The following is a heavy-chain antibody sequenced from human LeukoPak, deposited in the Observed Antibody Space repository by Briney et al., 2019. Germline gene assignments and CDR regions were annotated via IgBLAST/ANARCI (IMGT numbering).Heavy chain of an antibody. CDR1: GGSIAGSSYY. D-gene: IGHD3-16*01. V-gene: IGHV4-39*01. CDR2: IYYSGST. Sequence: SETLSLTCTVSGGSIAGSSYYWGWIRQPPGKGLEWMGGIYYSGSTHYNPSLKSRVTISVDTSKNQFSLILSSVTAADTAVYYCALWGVYWGQGTLVTVSS. J-gene: IGHJ4*02. CDR3: ALWGVY.